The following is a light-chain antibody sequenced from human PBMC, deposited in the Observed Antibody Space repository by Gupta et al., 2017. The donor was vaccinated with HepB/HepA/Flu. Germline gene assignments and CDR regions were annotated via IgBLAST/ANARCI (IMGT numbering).Light chain of an antibody. J-gene: IGKJ2*01. CDR1: QSLRNY. V-gene: IGKV1-39*01. Sequence: DIQVTQAPSSLSASVGDTVTLTCRASQSLRNYLNWYQQKPGKAPKLLIYTASSLQSGVPTRFSGSGSGTDFTLTISRLQPDDFASDVGQQSYRVPFTFGQGTKLEIK. CDR3: QQSYRVPFT. CDR2: TAS.